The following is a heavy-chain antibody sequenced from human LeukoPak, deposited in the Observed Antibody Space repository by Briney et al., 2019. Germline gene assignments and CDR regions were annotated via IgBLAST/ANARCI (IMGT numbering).Heavy chain of an antibody. CDR1: GGSISSYY. CDR2: IYYSGST. V-gene: IGHV4-59*12. J-gene: IGHJ4*02. Sequence: SETLSLTCTVSGGSISSYYWSWIRQPPGKGLEWIGYIYYSGSTNYNPSLKSRVTISVDTSKNQFSLKLSSVTAADTAVYYCARKPLGDYVWGSYRYTYFDYWGQGTLVTVSS. D-gene: IGHD3-16*02. CDR3: ARKPLGDYVWGSYRYTYFDY.